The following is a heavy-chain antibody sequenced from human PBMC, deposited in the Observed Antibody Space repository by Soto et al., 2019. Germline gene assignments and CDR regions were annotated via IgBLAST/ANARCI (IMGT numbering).Heavy chain of an antibody. CDR1: GASISGSD. CDR3: ARDYGGSSRHFDS. V-gene: IGHV4-4*08. CDR2: IYSSGRT. J-gene: IGHJ4*02. D-gene: IGHD2-15*01. Sequence: SETLSLTCTVSGASISGSDWSWIRQPPGQGLEWVASIYSSGRTDYNPSLESRVTISVDTSKNQFSLNLRSVTAADTAVYYCARDYGGSSRHFDSWGQGTLVTVS.